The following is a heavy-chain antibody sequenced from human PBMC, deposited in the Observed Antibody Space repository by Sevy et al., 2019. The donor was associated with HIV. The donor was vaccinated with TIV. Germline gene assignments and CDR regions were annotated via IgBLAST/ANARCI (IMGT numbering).Heavy chain of an antibody. CDR2: IQYDGSHK. V-gene: IGHV3-30*02. CDR3: VKEGGVTGTGGDC. Sequence: GGSLRLSCAASGVTFSNFGMHWVRQAPGKGLEWVSFIQYDGSHKYYTDSVKGRLTISRDNSKNTRYLQMNSRRAEETAVYYCVKEGGVTGTGGDCWGQGTLVTVSS. D-gene: IGHD1-1*01. CDR1: GVTFSNFG. J-gene: IGHJ4*02.